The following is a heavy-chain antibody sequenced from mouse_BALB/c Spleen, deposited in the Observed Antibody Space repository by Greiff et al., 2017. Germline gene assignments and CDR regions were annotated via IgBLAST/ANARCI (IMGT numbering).Heavy chain of an antibody. V-gene: IGHV5-12-2*01. D-gene: IGHD2-3*01. Sequence: EVQRVESGGGLVQPGGSLKLSCAASGFTFSSYTMSWVRQTPEKRLEWVAYISNGGGSTYYPDTVKGRFTISRDNAKNTLYLQMSSLKSEDTAMYYCARHGRDGYPFAYWGQGTLVTVSA. CDR3: ARHGRDGYPFAY. J-gene: IGHJ3*01. CDR1: GFTFSSYT. CDR2: ISNGGGST.